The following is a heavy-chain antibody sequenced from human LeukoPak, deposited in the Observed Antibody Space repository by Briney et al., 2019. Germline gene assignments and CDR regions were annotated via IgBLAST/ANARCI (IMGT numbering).Heavy chain of an antibody. CDR1: GFIFSSYT. CDR3: ANEIRPNDY. D-gene: IGHD4-17*01. V-gene: IGHV3-30*04. CDR2: ISYDGSDK. J-gene: IGHJ4*02. Sequence: GGSLRLSCAASGFIFSSYTMHWVRQAPGKGLEWVAVISYDGSDKYYADSVKGRFTISRDNSKNTLYLQMNSLRAEDTAVYYCANEIRPNDYWGQGTQVTVSS.